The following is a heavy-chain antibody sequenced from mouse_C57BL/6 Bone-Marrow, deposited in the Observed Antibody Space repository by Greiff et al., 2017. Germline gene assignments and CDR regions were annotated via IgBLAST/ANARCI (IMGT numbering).Heavy chain of an antibody. J-gene: IGHJ1*03. D-gene: IGHD1-1*01. V-gene: IGHV6-6*01. Sequence: EVKVEESGGGLVQPGGSMKLSCAASGFTFSDAWMDWVRQSPEKGLEWVAEIRNKANNHATYYAVSVKERFTISRDDSKSSVYLQMNSVRAEDTGIYYCTRTPFITTVVATYGYCDVWGTGTTVTVAA. CDR3: TRTPFITTVVATYGYCDV. CDR1: GFTFSDAW. CDR2: IRNKANNHAT.